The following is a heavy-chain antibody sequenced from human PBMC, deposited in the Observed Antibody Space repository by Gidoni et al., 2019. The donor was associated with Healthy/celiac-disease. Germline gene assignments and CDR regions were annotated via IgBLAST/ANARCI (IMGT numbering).Heavy chain of an antibody. V-gene: IGHV3-23*01. J-gene: IGHJ4*02. CDR2: ISGSGGST. Sequence: EVQLLESGGGLVQPGGSLRLSCAASGFTFSSYAMSGVRQSPGKGLGWVSAISGSGGSTYYADSVKGRFTISRDNYKNTLYLQMNSLRAEDTAVYYCAKGMWGITIFGVVIIPSDYWGQGTLVTVSS. CDR1: GFTFSSYA. CDR3: AKGMWGITIFGVVIIPSDY. D-gene: IGHD3-3*01.